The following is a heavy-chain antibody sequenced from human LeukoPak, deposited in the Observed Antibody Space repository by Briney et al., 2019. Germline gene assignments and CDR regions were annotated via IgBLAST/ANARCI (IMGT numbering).Heavy chain of an antibody. CDR1: GFTFSDYY. D-gene: IGHD3-22*01. J-gene: IGHJ2*01. Sequence: GGSLRLSCTASGFTFSDYYMSWIRQAPGKGLEWVSYISSSGSTIYYADSVKGRFTISRDNAKNSLYLQMNSLRAEDTAVYYCARVENTMIRAIFDLWGRGTLVTVSS. CDR3: ARVENTMIRAIFDL. V-gene: IGHV3-11*01. CDR2: ISSSGSTI.